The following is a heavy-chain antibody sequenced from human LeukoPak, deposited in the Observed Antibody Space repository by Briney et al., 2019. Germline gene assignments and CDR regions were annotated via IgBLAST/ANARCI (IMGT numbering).Heavy chain of an antibody. CDR2: IIPIFGTA. Sequence: SVKVSCKASGGTFSSYTISWVRQAPGQGLEWMGGIIPIFGTANYAQKFQGRVTITADESTSTAYMELSSLRSEDTAVYYCARVLYSYGRAFDIWGQGTMVTVSS. J-gene: IGHJ3*02. CDR1: GGTFSSYT. V-gene: IGHV1-69*13. CDR3: ARVLYSYGRAFDI. D-gene: IGHD5-18*01.